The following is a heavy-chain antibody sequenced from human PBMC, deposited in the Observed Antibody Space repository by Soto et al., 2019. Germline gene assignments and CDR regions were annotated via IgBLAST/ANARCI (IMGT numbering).Heavy chain of an antibody. J-gene: IGHJ4*02. D-gene: IGHD3-16*01. CDR1: GYTFTGYY. CDR3: ARGGGYDY. V-gene: IGHV1-2*02. CDR2: INPKSGDT. Sequence: QVQLAQSGAEVRKPGASVKVSCKASGYTFTGYYMHWVRQAPGQGLEWVGWINPKSGDTNHAQKFQGRVSMTTDTSISTAYMELTRLRTDDTAVYYCARGGGYDYWGQGTVVTVSS.